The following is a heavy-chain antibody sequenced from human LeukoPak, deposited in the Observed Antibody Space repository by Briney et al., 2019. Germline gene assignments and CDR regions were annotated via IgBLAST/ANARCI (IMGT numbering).Heavy chain of an antibody. CDR1: GFTFSVYY. CDR3: AIVVVVAATRYFDY. J-gene: IGHJ4*02. V-gene: IGHV3-71*01. D-gene: IGHD2-15*01. CDR2: IRNKANGGTT. Sequence: GGSLRLSCAASGFTFSVYYMSCVRDAPGEGVGWVGFIRNKANGGTTEQTTSVKGRFTISRDDSKSITYLQMNSLRAEDTAVYYCAIVVVVAATRYFDYWGQGTLVTVSS.